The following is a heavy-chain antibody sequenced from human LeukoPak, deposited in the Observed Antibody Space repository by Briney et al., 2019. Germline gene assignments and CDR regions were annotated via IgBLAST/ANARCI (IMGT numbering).Heavy chain of an antibody. CDR1: GFTFSSYS. J-gene: IGHJ2*01. Sequence: GGSLRLSCAASGFTFSSYSMNWVRQAPGKGLEWVSSISSSSSYIYYADSVKGRFTISRDNAKNSLYLQMNSLRAEDTAVYYCARGGRSLVAAQFDLWGRGTLVTVSS. V-gene: IGHV3-21*01. D-gene: IGHD2-15*01. CDR3: ARGGRSLVAAQFDL. CDR2: ISSSSSYI.